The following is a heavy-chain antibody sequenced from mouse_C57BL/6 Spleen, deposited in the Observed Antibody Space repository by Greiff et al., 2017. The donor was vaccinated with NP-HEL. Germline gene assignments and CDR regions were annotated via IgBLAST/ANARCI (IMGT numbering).Heavy chain of an antibody. CDR2: IDPEDGET. D-gene: IGHD3-2*02. CDR1: GFNFKDYY. CDR3: ALPTAQATVLLAY. Sequence: VQLQQSGAELVKPGASVKLSCTASGFNFKDYYMHWVKQRTEQGLEWIGRIDPEDGETKYAPKFQGKATITADTSSNTAYLQLSSLTSEDTAVYYCALPTAQATVLLAYWGQGTLVTVSA. V-gene: IGHV14-2*01. J-gene: IGHJ3*01.